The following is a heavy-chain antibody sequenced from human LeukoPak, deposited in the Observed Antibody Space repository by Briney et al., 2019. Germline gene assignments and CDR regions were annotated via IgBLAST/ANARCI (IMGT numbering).Heavy chain of an antibody. CDR3: ARGVGSGWFFRDY. V-gene: IGHV4-39*07. D-gene: IGHD6-19*01. CDR1: GGSISSSSHY. CDR2: IYYSGST. J-gene: IGHJ4*02. Sequence: SETLSLTCTVSGGSISSSSHYWGWIRQPPGKGLEWIGSIYYSGSTYYNPSLKSRVTISVDTSKNQFSLKLSSVTAADTAVYYCARGVGSGWFFRDYWGQGTLVTVSS.